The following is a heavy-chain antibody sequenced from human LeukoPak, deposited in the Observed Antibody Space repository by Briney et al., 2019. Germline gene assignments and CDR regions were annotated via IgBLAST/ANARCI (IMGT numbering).Heavy chain of an antibody. CDR1: EFTFSSYA. D-gene: IGHD5-24*01. CDR3: ARDPRDGYGHFDY. CDR2: IYSDGDT. J-gene: IGHJ4*02. V-gene: IGHV3-NL1*01. Sequence: GGSLRLSCAASEFTFSSYAMHWVRQAPGKGLEWVSVIYSDGDTYYADSVKGRFTISRDSSRNTLSLQMNSLKPEDTAVYYCARDPRDGYGHFDYWGQGTLVTVSS.